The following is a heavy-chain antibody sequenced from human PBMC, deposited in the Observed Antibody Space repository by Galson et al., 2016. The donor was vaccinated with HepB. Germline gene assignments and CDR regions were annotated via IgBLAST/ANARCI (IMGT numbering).Heavy chain of an antibody. J-gene: IGHJ2*01. CDR2: IYSGDTT. Sequence: SLRLSCAVSGFTISSNYMSWVRQAPGKGLEWVSVIYSGDTTSYADSVKGRFTISRDNSKNTLYLQMNNLRAEDTAVYYCASEGYYSSGSYDLWGRGTLVTVSS. CDR3: ASEGYYSSGSYDL. D-gene: IGHD3-10*01. V-gene: IGHV3-53*01. CDR1: GFTISSNY.